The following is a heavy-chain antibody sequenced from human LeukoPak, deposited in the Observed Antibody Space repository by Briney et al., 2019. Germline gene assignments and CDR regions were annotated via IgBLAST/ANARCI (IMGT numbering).Heavy chain of an antibody. CDR1: GYIFSSYW. J-gene: IGHJ4*02. CDR3: ARHLSSITSCPNY. D-gene: IGHD2-2*01. V-gene: IGHV5-51*01. CDR2: IYPRDSRT. Sequence: GESLKISCKGSGYIFSSYWIAWVRQMPGKGLEWMGIIYPRDSRTTYSPSFQGQVTISVDKSISTAYLQWSSLKASDTAMYYRARHLSSITSCPNYWGPGTLVTVSS.